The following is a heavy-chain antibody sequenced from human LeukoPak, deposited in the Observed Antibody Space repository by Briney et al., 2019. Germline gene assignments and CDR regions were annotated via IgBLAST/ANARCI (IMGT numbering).Heavy chain of an antibody. V-gene: IGHV3-11*01. CDR3: ARDEYSSSFDY. J-gene: IGHJ4*02. CDR1: GFTFSDYY. CDR2: ISSSGSTI. Sequence: AGGSLRLSRAASGFTFSDYYMSWIRQAPGKGLEWVSYISSSGSTIYYADSVKGRFTISRDNAKNSLYLQMNSLRAEDTAVYYCARDEYSSSFDYWGQGTLVTVSS. D-gene: IGHD6-6*01.